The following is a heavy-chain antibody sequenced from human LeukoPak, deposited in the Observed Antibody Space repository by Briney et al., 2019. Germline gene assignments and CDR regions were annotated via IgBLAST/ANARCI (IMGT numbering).Heavy chain of an antibody. CDR1: GGSFSGYY. V-gene: IGHV4-59*01. J-gene: IGHJ1*01. Sequence: SETLSLTCAVYGGSFSGYYWSWIRQPPGKGLEWIGYICYSGTTSYNPSLKSRVTISVDTSKNQFSLKLNSVTAADAAVYYCARGQFYHDSTGYSDWGQGTLVTVSS. D-gene: IGHD3-22*01. CDR2: ICYSGTT. CDR3: ARGQFYHDSTGYSD.